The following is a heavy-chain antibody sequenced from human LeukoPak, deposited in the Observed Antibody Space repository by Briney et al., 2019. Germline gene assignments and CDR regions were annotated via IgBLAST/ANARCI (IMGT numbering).Heavy chain of an antibody. J-gene: IGHJ6*03. CDR2: INPNSGDT. CDR1: GYTFTSYY. Sequence: ASVKASCKASGYTFTSYYMHWVRQAPGQGLEWMGWINPNSGDTNYAQKFQGRVTKTRDTSTSTGYMELSGLISDDTAVYYCARDGYCSSTSCWYYYYMDVWGKGTTVTVSS. CDR3: ARDGYCSSTSCWYYYYMDV. D-gene: IGHD2-2*01. V-gene: IGHV1-2*02.